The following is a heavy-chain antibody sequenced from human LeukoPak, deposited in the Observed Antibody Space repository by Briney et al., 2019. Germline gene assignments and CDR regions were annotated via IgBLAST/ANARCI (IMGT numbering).Heavy chain of an antibody. CDR1: GFTFSSYS. V-gene: IGHV3-21*04. D-gene: IGHD3-16*01. J-gene: IGHJ4*02. CDR2: ISSSSSYI. Sequence: GGSLRLSCAASGFTFSSYSMNWVRQAPGKGLEWVSSISSSSSYIYYADSVKGRFIISRDNAKNSVYLEMNSLRAEDTAVYYCARGPVITFGYWGQGTLVTVSS. CDR3: ARGPVITFGY.